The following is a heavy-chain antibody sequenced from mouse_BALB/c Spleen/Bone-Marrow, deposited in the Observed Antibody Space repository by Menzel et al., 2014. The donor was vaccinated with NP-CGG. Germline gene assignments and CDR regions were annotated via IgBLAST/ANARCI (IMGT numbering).Heavy chain of an antibody. CDR2: IYPGDSDT. Sequence: VQRVESGAELVRPGSSVKISCKASGYAFSSYWMNRVKQRPGQGLGWIGQIYPGDSDTDYNGKFKGKATLTADKSSNTAYMQLTSLTSEDSAVYFCARGGISVDYWGQGTTLTVSS. V-gene: IGHV1-80*01. CDR3: ARGGISVDY. CDR1: GYAFSSYW. J-gene: IGHJ2*01.